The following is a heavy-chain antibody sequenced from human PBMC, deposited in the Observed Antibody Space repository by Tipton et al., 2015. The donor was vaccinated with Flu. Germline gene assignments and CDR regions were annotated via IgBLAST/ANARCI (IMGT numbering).Heavy chain of an antibody. V-gene: IGHV5-51*01. D-gene: IGHD6-6*01. CDR1: GYSFTSYW. CDR2: IYPGDSDT. CDR3: ASSNPLAARFDPDAFDI. J-gene: IGHJ3*02. Sequence: QLVQSGAEVKKPGESLKISCKGSGYSFTSYWIGWVRQMPGKGLEWMGIIYPGDSDTRYSPSFQGQVTISADKSISTAYLQWSSLKASDTAMYYCASSNPLAARFDPDAFDIWGQGTMVTVSS.